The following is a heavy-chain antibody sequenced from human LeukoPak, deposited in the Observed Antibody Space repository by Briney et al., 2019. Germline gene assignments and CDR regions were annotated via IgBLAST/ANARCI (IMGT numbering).Heavy chain of an antibody. CDR3: ARVWSYYYYMDV. Sequence: PSETLSLTCTVSGGSINSGGYYWSWIRQPPGKGLEWIAYIYHSGSTYYNPSLKSRVTISVDRSKNQFSLKLSSVTAADTAVYYCARVWSYYYYMDVWGKGTTVTVSS. J-gene: IGHJ6*03. CDR1: GGSINSGGYY. V-gene: IGHV4-30-2*01. CDR2: IYHSGST. D-gene: IGHD1-1*01.